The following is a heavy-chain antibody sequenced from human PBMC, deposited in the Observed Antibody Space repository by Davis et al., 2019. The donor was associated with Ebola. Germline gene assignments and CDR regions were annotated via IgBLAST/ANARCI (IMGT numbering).Heavy chain of an antibody. CDR2: ISYDGSNK. CDR3: ARDSGKRNYYDSSGYYSWFDP. D-gene: IGHD3-22*01. Sequence: GESLKISCAASGFTFSSYAMHWVRQAPGKGLEWVAVISYDGSNKYYADSVKGRFTISRDNSKNTLYLQMNSLRAEDTAVYYCARDSGKRNYYDSSGYYSWFDPWGQGTLVTVSS. J-gene: IGHJ5*02. V-gene: IGHV3-30-3*01. CDR1: GFTFSSYA.